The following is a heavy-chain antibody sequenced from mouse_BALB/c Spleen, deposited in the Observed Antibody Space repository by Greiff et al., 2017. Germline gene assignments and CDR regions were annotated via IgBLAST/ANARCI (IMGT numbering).Heavy chain of an antibody. Sequence: EVQLKQSGAELVKPGASVKLSCTASGFNIKDTYMHWVKQRPEQGLEWIGRIDPANGNTKYDPKFQGKATITADTSSNTAYLQLSSLTSEDTAVYYCARVLGYWYFDVWGAGTTVTVSS. CDR3: ARVLGYWYFDV. J-gene: IGHJ1*01. V-gene: IGHV14-3*02. CDR2: IDPANGNT. D-gene: IGHD1-1*01. CDR1: GFNIKDTY.